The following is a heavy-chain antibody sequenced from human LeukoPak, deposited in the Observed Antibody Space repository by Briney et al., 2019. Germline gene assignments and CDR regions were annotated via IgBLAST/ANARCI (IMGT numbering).Heavy chain of an antibody. CDR3: AKDFSRRLLWFGELGVYFDY. J-gene: IGHJ4*02. CDR1: GFTFSSYG. D-gene: IGHD3-10*01. V-gene: IGHV3-30*02. CDR2: IRYDGSNK. Sequence: QSGGSLRLSCAASGFTFSSYGMHWVRQAPGKGLEWVAFIRYDGSNKYYADSVKGRFTISRDNSKNTLYLQMNSLRAEDTAVYYCAKDFSRRLLWFGELGVYFDYWGQGTLVTVSS.